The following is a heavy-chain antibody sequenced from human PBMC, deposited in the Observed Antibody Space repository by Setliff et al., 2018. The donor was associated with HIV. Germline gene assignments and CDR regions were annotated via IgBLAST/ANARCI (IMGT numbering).Heavy chain of an antibody. Sequence: SETLSLTCAVYGGSFSGYYWSWIRQPPGKGLEWIGEINHNGSTNYNPSLKSRVIISVDTSKNQLSLKLSSVTAADTAMYYCARGRGRTFYYDSSGSRAFDIWGQGTMVTVSS. D-gene: IGHD3-22*01. CDR2: INHNGST. CDR1: GGSFSGYY. V-gene: IGHV4-34*01. CDR3: ARGRGRTFYYDSSGSRAFDI. J-gene: IGHJ3*02.